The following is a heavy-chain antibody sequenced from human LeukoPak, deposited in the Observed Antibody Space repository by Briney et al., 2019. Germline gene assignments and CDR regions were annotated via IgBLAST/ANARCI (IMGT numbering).Heavy chain of an antibody. D-gene: IGHD4-17*01. CDR3: AKFPDYAHRSEVYDYYYYGMDV. CDR1: GFTFSSYA. CDR2: ISGSGGST. Sequence: PGGSLRLSCEASGFTFSSYAMSWVRQAPGKGLEWVSAISGSGGSTYYADSVKGRFTISRDNSKNTLYLQMNSLRAEDTAVYYCAKFPDYAHRSEVYDYYYYGMDVWGQGTTVTVSS. J-gene: IGHJ6*02. V-gene: IGHV3-23*01.